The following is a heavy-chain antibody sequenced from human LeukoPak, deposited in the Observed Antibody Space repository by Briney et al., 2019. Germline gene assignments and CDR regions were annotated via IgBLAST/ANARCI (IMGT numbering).Heavy chain of an antibody. CDR2: ISGSGGST. Sequence: GGSLRLSCAASGFTFSSYAMSWVRQAPGKGLEWVSAISGSGGSTSYADSVKGRFTISRDNAKNTLYLQMNSLRAEDTAVYYCASLAVAGNFDYWGQGTLVTVSS. CDR3: ASLAVAGNFDY. CDR1: GFTFSSYA. V-gene: IGHV3-23*01. J-gene: IGHJ4*02. D-gene: IGHD6-19*01.